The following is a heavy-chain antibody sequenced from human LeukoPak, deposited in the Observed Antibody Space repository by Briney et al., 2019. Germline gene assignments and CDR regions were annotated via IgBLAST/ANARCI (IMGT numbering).Heavy chain of an antibody. CDR3: ARDTNVEMATITSNYFDY. CDR2: ISSSSSYI. CDR1: GFTFSSYS. V-gene: IGHV3-21*01. J-gene: IGHJ4*02. Sequence: GRSLRLSCAASGFTFSSYSMNWVRQAPGKGLEWVSSISSSSSYIYYADSVKGRFTISRDNAKNSLYLQMNSLRAEDTAVYYCARDTNVEMATITSNYFDYWGQGTLVTVSS. D-gene: IGHD5-12*01.